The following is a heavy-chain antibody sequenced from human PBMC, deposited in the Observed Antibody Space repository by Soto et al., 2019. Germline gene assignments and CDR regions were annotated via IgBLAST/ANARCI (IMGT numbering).Heavy chain of an antibody. CDR2: IRDTSGSI. D-gene: IGHD6-19*01. CDR1: GFTFSTYS. CDR3: ARVRGPRYSSRWDDY. J-gene: IGHJ4*02. V-gene: IGHV3-48*02. Sequence: GSLRLSCAASGFTFSTYSMTWVRRAPGKGLEWVSYIRDTSGSIYYADSAKGRFTISRDNAKNSLYLQMNSLRDEDTAVYYCARVRGPRYSSRWDDYWGQGTLVTVSS.